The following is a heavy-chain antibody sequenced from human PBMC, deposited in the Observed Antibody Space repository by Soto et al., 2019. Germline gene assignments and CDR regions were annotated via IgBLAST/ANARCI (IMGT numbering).Heavy chain of an antibody. CDR2: ISAYNGNT. CDR3: ARTSGRYFDWFFYYYGMDV. V-gene: IGHV1-18*01. D-gene: IGHD3-9*01. Sequence: ASVKVSCKASGYTFTSYGISWVRRAPGQGLEWMGWISAYNGNTNYAQELQGRVTITTDTSTSTAYMELRSLRSDDTAVYYCARTSGRYFDWFFYYYGMDVWGQGTTVTVSS. J-gene: IGHJ6*02. CDR1: GYTFTSYG.